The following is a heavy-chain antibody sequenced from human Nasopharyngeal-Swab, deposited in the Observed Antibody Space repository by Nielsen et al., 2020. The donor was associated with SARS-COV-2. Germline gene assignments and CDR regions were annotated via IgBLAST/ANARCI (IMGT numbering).Heavy chain of an antibody. Sequence: GESLKISCAASGFTFSSYDMHWVRQATGKGLEWVSAIGTAGDTYYPGSVKGRFTISRENAKNSLYLQMNSLRAEDTAVYYCARDQGYMDVWGKGTTVTVSS. CDR3: ARDQGYMDV. J-gene: IGHJ6*03. CDR1: GFTFSSYD. V-gene: IGHV3-13*01. CDR2: IGTAGDT.